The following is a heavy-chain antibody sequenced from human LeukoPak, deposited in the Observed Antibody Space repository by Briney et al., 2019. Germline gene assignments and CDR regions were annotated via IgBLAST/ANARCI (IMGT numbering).Heavy chain of an antibody. CDR2: IRQDGSEK. Sequence: GGSLRLSCAASGFTFSSYWMSWVRQAPGKGLEWVANIRQDGSEKYYVDSVKGRFTISRDNAKNSLYLQMNSLRAEDTAVYYCARGGQLYSGSYLYWGQGTLVTVSS. CDR3: ARGGQLYSGSYLY. CDR1: GFTFSSYW. J-gene: IGHJ4*02. D-gene: IGHD1-26*01. V-gene: IGHV3-7*01.